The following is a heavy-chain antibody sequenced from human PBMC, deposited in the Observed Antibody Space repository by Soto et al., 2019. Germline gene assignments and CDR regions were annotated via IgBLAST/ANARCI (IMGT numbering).Heavy chain of an antibody. J-gene: IGHJ6*02. CDR1: GGTFSSYA. Sequence: SVKVSCKASGGTFSSYAISWVRQAPGQGLEWMGGIIPIFGTANYAQKFQGRVTITADESTSTAYMELSSLRSEDTAVYYCARETYKDSSSWEKELEYYYYGMDVWGQGITVTFSS. D-gene: IGHD6-13*01. V-gene: IGHV1-69*13. CDR2: IIPIFGTA. CDR3: ARETYKDSSSWEKELEYYYYGMDV.